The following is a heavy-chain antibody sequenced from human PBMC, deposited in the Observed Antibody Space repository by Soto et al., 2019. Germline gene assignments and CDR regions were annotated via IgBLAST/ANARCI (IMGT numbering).Heavy chain of an antibody. CDR2: INHSGST. J-gene: IGHJ6*03. V-gene: IGHV4-34*01. CDR1: GRSFSGYY. Sequence: ETLSLTCAVYGRSFSGYYWSWIRQSPGKGLEWIGEINHSGSTNYNPSLKSRVTILIDAPKNQFSLKMSSVTAADTAVYYCARSPYMDVWGKGTTVTVS. CDR3: ARSPYMDV.